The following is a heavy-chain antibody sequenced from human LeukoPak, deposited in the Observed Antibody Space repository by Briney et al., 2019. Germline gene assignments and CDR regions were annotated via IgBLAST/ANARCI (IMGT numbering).Heavy chain of an antibody. V-gene: IGHV3-30*02. CDR1: GFTFSSYG. CDR3: AKDPKRQWLVRHLDY. Sequence: QPGGSLRLSCAASGFTFSSYGMHWVRQAPGKGLEWVAFIPYDGSNKYYADSVKGRFTISRDNSKNTLYLQMNSLRAEDTAVYYCAKDPKRQWLVRHLDYWGQGTLVTVSS. CDR2: IPYDGSNK. J-gene: IGHJ4*02. D-gene: IGHD6-19*01.